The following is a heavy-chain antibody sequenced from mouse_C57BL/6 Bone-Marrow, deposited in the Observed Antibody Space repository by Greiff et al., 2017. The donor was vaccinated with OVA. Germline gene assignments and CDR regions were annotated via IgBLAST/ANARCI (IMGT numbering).Heavy chain of an antibody. CDR2: IDPSDSYT. V-gene: IGHV1-69*01. CDR3: ARRGYDY. CDR1: GYTFTSYW. D-gene: IGHD2-14*01. Sequence: QVQLQQSGAELVMPGASVKLSCKASGYTFTSYWMHWVKQRPGQGLEWIGEIDPSDSYTNYNQKFKGKSTLTVDKSSSTAYMQLSSLTSEDSAVYYCARRGYDYWGQGTTLTVSS. J-gene: IGHJ2*01.